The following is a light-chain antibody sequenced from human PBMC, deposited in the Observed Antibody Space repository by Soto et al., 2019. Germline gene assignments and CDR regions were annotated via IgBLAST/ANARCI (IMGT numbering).Light chain of an antibody. CDR1: QSVSSN. CDR3: LQDYGDSWT. V-gene: IGKV3-15*01. Sequence: EIVMTQSPATLSVSPGERATLSFRASQSVSSNLAWYQQKPGQAPRLLIYGASTRATGIPARFSGSRSGTEFTLTISSLQPEDFASYYCLQDYGDSWTFGQGTKVDIK. CDR2: GAS. J-gene: IGKJ1*01.